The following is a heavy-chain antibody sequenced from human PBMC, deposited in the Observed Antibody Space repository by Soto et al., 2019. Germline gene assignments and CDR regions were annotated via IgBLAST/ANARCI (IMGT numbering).Heavy chain of an antibody. D-gene: IGHD2-21*02. V-gene: IGHV1-3*01. J-gene: IGHJ4*02. CDR3: ARDLADDPDCFFDY. Sequence: ASVKVSCKASGYTFNKYVIHWVRQAPGQGLEWMGWVAAGDGGTFYSQKFQDRLTITRDTSTSTAYMELKSLTSEDTSLYYCARDLADDPDCFFDYWGQGTRVTVSS. CDR2: VAAGDGGT. CDR1: GYTFNKYV.